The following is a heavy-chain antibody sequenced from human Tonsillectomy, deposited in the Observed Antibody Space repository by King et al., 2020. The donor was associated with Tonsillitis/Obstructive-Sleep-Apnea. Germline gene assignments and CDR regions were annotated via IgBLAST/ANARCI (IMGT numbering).Heavy chain of an antibody. CDR1: GYTFTGYY. J-gene: IGHJ5*02. CDR3: ARDGYCSGGSCNNWFDP. V-gene: IGHV1-2*02. Sequence: QLVQSGAEVKKPGASVKVSCKASGYTFTGYYMHWVRQAPGQGLEWMGWINPNSGGTNYAQKFQGRVTRTRDTSISTAYMELSRLRSDDTAVYYCARDGYCSGGSCNNWFDPWGQGTLVTVSS. D-gene: IGHD2-15*01. CDR2: INPNSGGT.